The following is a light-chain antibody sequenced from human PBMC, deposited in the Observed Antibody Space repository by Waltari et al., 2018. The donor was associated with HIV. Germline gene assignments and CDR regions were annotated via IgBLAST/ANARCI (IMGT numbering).Light chain of an antibody. Sequence: QSALTQPASVSGSPGQSITLSCPGPSRYVGRSNYVPWFPQHPGKAPKLMIYEVSNRPSGVSNRFSGSKSGNTASLTISGLQAEDEADYYCSSYTSSSTLPSYVFGTGTKVTVL. CDR2: EVS. CDR3: SSYTSSSTLPSYV. CDR1: SRYVGRSNY. J-gene: IGLJ1*01. V-gene: IGLV2-14*01.